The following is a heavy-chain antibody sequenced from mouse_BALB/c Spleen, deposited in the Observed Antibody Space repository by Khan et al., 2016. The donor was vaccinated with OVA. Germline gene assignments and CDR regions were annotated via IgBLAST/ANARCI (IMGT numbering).Heavy chain of an antibody. Sequence: MQLEESGPDLVKPGASVKISCKASGYSFTLYYMSWVKQSHGKSLEWIGRVNPNTDNINYNQEFKGKAILTVDKSSNTAYMELRSLTSEDSAVYFCARVYDFFASWGQGTLVTVSA. V-gene: IGHV1-26*01. D-gene: IGHD2-14*01. CDR1: GYSFTLYY. CDR2: VNPNTDNI. J-gene: IGHJ3*01. CDR3: ARVYDFFAS.